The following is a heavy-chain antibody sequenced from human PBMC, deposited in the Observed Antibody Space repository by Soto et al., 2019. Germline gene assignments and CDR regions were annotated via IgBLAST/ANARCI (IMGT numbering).Heavy chain of an antibody. CDR1: GFTFDDNA. CDR2: INWKSDI. J-gene: IGHJ4*02. Sequence: GGSLRLSCAVSGFTFDDNAMHWVRQAPKKGLEWVSGINWKSDIGYADSVKGRFTISRDNAENSLYLQMNSLRAEDTALYYCAISQDRGGRTTFIYWGQGTQVTVSS. V-gene: IGHV3-9*01. CDR3: AISQDRGGRTTFIY. D-gene: IGHD3-16*01.